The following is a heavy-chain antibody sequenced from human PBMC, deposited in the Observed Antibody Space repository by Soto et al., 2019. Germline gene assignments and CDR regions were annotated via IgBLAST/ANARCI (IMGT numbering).Heavy chain of an antibody. CDR3: AREKLGIKGDAFDI. CDR1: GGSISSYY. V-gene: IGHV4-59*01. D-gene: IGHD7-27*01. J-gene: IGHJ3*02. CDR2: IYYSGST. Sequence: SETVSLTCTVSGGSISSYYWSWIRQPPGKGLEWIGYIYYSGSTNYNPSLKSRVTISVDTSKNQFSLKLSSVTAADTAVYYCAREKLGIKGDAFDIWGQGTMVTVSS.